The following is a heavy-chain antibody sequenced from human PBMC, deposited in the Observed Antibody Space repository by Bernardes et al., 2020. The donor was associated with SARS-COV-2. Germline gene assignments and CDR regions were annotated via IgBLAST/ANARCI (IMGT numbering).Heavy chain of an antibody. CDR1: GGSVSSGSYY. CDR2: IYYSGST. V-gene: IGHV4-61*01. Sequence: SETLSLTCTVSGGSVSSGSYYWSWIRQPPGKGLEWIGYIYYSGSTNYNPSLKSRVTISVDTSKNQFSLKLSSVTAAETAVYYCARGYSSSWGDNWFDPWGQGTMVTVSS. D-gene: IGHD6-13*01. J-gene: IGHJ5*02. CDR3: ARGYSSSWGDNWFDP.